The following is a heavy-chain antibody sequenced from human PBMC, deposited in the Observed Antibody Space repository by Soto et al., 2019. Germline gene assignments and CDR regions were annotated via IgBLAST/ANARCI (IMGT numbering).Heavy chain of an antibody. J-gene: IGHJ4*02. D-gene: IGHD3-10*01. CDR3: VKGVLPTGEIDY. Sequence: PSETLSLTCTVSGGSVSSGSYYWSWIRQPPGKGLEWIGYIYYSGSTNYNPSLKSRVTISVDTSKNQFSLKLSSVTAADTAVYYCVKGVLPTGEIDYWGQGTLVTVSS. CDR1: GGSVSSGSYY. V-gene: IGHV4-61*01. CDR2: IYYSGST.